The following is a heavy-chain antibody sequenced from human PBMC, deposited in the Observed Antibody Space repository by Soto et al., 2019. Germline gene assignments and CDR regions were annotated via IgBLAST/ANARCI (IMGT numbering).Heavy chain of an antibody. CDR1: GYTFTGYY. CDR2: INPNSGGT. CDR3: ARSVLIENYYYYYGMDV. D-gene: IGHD2-8*01. J-gene: IGHJ6*02. Sequence: ASVKVSCKASGYTFTGYYMHWVRQAPGQGLEWMGWINPNSGGTNYAQKFQGWVTMTRDTSISTAYMELSRLRSDDTAVYYCARSVLIENYYYYYGMDVWGQGTTVTVSS. V-gene: IGHV1-2*04.